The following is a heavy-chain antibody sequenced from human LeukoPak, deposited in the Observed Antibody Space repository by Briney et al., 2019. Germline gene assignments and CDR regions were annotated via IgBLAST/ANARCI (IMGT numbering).Heavy chain of an antibody. CDR2: IYYSGST. CDR1: GGSISPYY. V-gene: IGHV4-59*08. D-gene: IGHD2-15*01. Sequence: PPETLSLTCIVSGGSISPYYWSWIRQPPGSGLEWIAYIYYSGSTSYNPSLKSRVAISVDTSNNEVSLKLSSVTAADTAVYYCARHGYRSGGSCYWDYWGQGTLVTVSS. J-gene: IGHJ4*02. CDR3: ARHGYRSGGSCYWDY.